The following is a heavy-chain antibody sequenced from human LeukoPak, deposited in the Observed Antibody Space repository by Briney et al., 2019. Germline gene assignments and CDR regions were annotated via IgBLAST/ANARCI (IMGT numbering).Heavy chain of an antibody. V-gene: IGHV3-23*01. J-gene: IGHJ4*02. D-gene: IGHD6-13*01. CDR1: GFTFSSYA. Sequence: GGSLRLSCAASGFTFSSYAMSWVRQAPGKGLEWGSAISGSGGSTYYADSVKGRFTISRDNSKNTLYLQMNSLRAEDTAVYYCAARRGYSSSWPFDYWGQGTLVTVSS. CDR3: AARRGYSSSWPFDY. CDR2: ISGSGGST.